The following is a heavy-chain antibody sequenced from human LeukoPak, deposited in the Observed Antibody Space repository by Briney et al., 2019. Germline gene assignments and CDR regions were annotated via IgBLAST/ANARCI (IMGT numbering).Heavy chain of an antibody. Sequence: ETLSLTCTVSGGSISSYYMSWVRQAPGKGLEWVSVIYSGGSTYYADSVKGRFTISRDNSKNTLYLQMNSLRAEDTAVYYCKTEPGVRDYFDYWGQGTLVTVSS. CDR3: KTEPGVRDYFDY. J-gene: IGHJ4*02. CDR1: GGSISSYY. V-gene: IGHV3-53*01. CDR2: IYSGGST. D-gene: IGHD2-2*01.